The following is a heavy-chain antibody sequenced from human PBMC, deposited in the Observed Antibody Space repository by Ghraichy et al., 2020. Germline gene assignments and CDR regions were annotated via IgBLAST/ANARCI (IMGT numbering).Heavy chain of an antibody. J-gene: IGHJ5*02. Sequence: SETLSLTCTVSGGSISSYYWSWIRQPPGKGLEWIGYIYYSGSTNYNPSLKSRVTISVDTSKHQFSLNLSSVTAADTAVYYCARELGYCSGGSCYSGWFDPWGQGTLVTVSS. CDR3: ARELGYCSGGSCYSGWFDP. CDR1: GGSISSYY. D-gene: IGHD2-15*01. CDR2: IYYSGST. V-gene: IGHV4-59*01.